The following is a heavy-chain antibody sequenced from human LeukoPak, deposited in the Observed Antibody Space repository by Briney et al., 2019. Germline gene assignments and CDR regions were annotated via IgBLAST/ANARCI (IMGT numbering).Heavy chain of an antibody. CDR1: GWTFSRYA. V-gene: IGHV3-30*04. D-gene: IGHD6-13*01. CDR3: ARAPWADYSSWYFDN. CDR2: ISSEGTQK. Sequence: PGGALRLSCARSGWTFSRYAMHGVGQARGKGVDGVAVISSEGTQKYFAGSVKGRFTISRDNSMNTLYLKMDSVGDADAAVYYCARAPWADYSSWYFDNWGQGTLVTVSS. J-gene: IGHJ4*02.